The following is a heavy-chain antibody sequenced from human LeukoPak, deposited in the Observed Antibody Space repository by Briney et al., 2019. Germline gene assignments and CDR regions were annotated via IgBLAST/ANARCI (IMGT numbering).Heavy chain of an antibody. CDR2: ITGSADIT. V-gene: IGHV3-23*01. Sequence: PGRSLRLSCAVSGFTFSSYALSWVRQAPGKGLEWVSGITGSADITYYADSVKGRFTISRDNSKNTVYLQMNSLRAEDTAVYYCARNQDYGVYNSVGAFDIWGQGTMVTVSS. CDR1: GFTFSSYA. J-gene: IGHJ3*02. D-gene: IGHD4-17*01. CDR3: ARNQDYGVYNSVGAFDI.